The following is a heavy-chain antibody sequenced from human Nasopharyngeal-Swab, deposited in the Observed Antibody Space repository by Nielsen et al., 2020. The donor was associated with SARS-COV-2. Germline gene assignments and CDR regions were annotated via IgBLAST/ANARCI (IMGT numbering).Heavy chain of an antibody. CDR3: AKDKSSGWYSSYYGMDV. D-gene: IGHD6-19*01. Sequence: WIRQPPGKGLEWVSGISWNSGSIGYADSVKGRFTISRDNAKNSLYLQMNSLRAEDTALYYCAKDKSSGWYSSYYGMDVWGQGTTVTVSS. V-gene: IGHV3-9*01. J-gene: IGHJ6*02. CDR2: ISWNSGSI.